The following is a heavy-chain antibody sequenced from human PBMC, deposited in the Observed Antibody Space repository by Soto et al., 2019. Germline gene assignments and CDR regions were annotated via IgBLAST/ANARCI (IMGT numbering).Heavy chain of an antibody. D-gene: IGHD6-6*01. CDR1: GFTLSSYS. J-gene: IGHJ4*02. CDR2: ISSSSSYI. CDR3: ARDESIAARPGPDY. V-gene: IGHV3-21*01. Sequence: PGGSLSLSCAASGFTLSSYSMNWVRQAPGKGLEWVSSISSSSSYIYYADSVKCRFTISRDNAKNSLYLQMNSLRAEDTAVYYCARDESIAARPGPDYWGQGTQVTVSS.